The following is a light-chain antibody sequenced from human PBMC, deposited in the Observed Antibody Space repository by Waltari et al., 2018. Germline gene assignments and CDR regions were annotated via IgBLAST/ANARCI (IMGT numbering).Light chain of an antibody. Sequence: DIQMTQSPSTLSASVGDRVTITCRASQSISSWLAWYQQKPGKAPKILIYKASSLESGVPSRFSGSESGTEFTLTISSLQPDDFATYYCLQYSSFWTFGQGTKVEIK. J-gene: IGKJ1*01. CDR3: LQYSSFWT. CDR1: QSISSW. V-gene: IGKV1-5*03. CDR2: KAS.